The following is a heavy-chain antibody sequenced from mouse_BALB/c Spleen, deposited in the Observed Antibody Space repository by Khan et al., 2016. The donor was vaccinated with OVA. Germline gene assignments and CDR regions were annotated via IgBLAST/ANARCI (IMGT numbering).Heavy chain of an antibody. CDR2: IWGDAST. CDR1: GFTLTRYG. D-gene: IGHD1-1*01. Sequence: QVQLKDSGPGLVAPSQSLSITRTVSGFTLTRYGVSWVRQPPGKGLEWLGVIWGDASTTYHSALLSRLSISTDNSKSQVLLKRNRMQTDDTATYYSAKEGGYYYGSLDYWGQDTTHTASS. V-gene: IGHV2-3*01. CDR3: AKEGGYYYGSLDY. J-gene: IGHJ2*01.